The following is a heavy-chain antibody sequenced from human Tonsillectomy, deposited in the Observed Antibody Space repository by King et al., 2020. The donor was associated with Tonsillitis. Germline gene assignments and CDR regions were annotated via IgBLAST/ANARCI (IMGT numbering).Heavy chain of an antibody. Sequence: VQLVESGGGLVKPGGSLRLSCAASGFIFSDYYMSWIRQAPGKGLEWVSYISRSGTTIYYADSVKGRFTISRDNAKNSLYLQMNSLRDEDTAVYYCAGDFTGYYDSSGFDYWGQGTLVTVSS. V-gene: IGHV3-11*01. CDR1: GFIFSDYY. CDR2: ISRSGTTI. D-gene: IGHD3-22*01. CDR3: AGDFTGYYDSSGFDY. J-gene: IGHJ4*02.